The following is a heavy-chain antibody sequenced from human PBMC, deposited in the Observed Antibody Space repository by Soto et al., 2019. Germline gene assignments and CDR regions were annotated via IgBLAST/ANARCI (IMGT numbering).Heavy chain of an antibody. D-gene: IGHD2-21*01. Sequence: EVQLVESGGGLVEPGGSLRLACAASGFTFSHMWMSWVRQGPGKGPEWVGRIKSKTDGGTIDYAASGRGRFIISRDDSKEMLFLQMNSLKGEGTAVYYCTTSPDIVVIPTGGYYEAFDVWGQGTMVTVSP. CDR1: GFTFSHMW. CDR3: TTSPDIVVIPTGGYYEAFDV. CDR2: IKSKTDGGTI. J-gene: IGHJ3*01. V-gene: IGHV3-15*01.